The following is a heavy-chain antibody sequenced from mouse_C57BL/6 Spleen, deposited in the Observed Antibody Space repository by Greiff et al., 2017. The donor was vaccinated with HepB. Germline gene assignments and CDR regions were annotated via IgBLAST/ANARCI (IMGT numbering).Heavy chain of an antibody. CDR2: INPSTGGT. J-gene: IGHJ4*01. CDR1: GYSFTGYY. V-gene: IGHV1-42*01. CDR3: ASQATPHYYAMDY. D-gene: IGHD3-2*02. Sequence: VQLQQSGPELVKPGASVKISCKASGYSFTGYYMNWVKQSPEKSLEWIGEINPSTGGTTYNQKFKAKATLTVDKSSSTAYMQLKSLTSEDSAVYYCASQATPHYYAMDYWGQGTSVTVSS.